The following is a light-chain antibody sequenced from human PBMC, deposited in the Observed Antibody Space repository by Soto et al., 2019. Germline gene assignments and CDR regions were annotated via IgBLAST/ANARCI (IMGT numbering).Light chain of an antibody. CDR2: YTR. CDR1: NIGHKS. CDR3: QVWDSNTDLYV. J-gene: IGLJ1*01. Sequence: SSELTQPPSVSVAPGKTATITCGGNNIGHKSVHWYQQKPGQAPLLVIYYTRDRPTGIPERFSGSNSGTTATLTISRVEAGDEADYYCQVWDSNTDLYVFGTGTKLTVL. V-gene: IGLV3-21*04.